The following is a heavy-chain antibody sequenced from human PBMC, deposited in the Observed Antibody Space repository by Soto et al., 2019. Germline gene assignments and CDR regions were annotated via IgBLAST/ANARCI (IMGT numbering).Heavy chain of an antibody. V-gene: IGHV4-39*01. CDR2: IYYSGST. CDR1: GGSISSSSYY. Sequence: PSETLSLTCTVSGGSISSSSYYWGWIRQPPGKGLEWIGSIYYSGSTYYNPSLKSRVTISVDTSKNQFSLKLSSVTAADTAVYYCAGQYFVFDYWSQGTLVTVSS. J-gene: IGHJ4*02. CDR3: AGQYFVFDY.